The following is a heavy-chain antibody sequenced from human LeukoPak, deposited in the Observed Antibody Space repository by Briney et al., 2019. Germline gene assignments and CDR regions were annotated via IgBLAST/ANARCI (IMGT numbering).Heavy chain of an antibody. CDR1: GFTFSSYA. J-gene: IGHJ4*02. CDR2: ISSNGSST. V-gene: IGHV3-64D*06. Sequence: GGSLRLSCSASGFTFSSYAMHWVRQAPGKGLEYVSAISSNGSSTYYADSVKGRFTISRDNSKNTLYLQMSSLRAEDTAVYYCVKDGDTAMVTFDYWGQGTLVTVSS. D-gene: IGHD5-18*01. CDR3: VKDGDTAMVTFDY.